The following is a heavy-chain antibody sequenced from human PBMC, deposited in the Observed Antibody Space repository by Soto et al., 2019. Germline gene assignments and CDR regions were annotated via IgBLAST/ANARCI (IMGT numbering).Heavy chain of an antibody. V-gene: IGHV3-21*01. CDR3: ARDDDGSSSWID. CDR2: ISSSSSYI. Sequence: GGSLRLSCAASGFTFSSYSMNWVRQAPGKGLEWVSSISSSSSYIYYADSVKGRFTISRDNAKNSLYLQMNSLRAEDTAVYYCARDDDGSSSWIDWGQGTLVTVSS. CDR1: GFTFSSYS. J-gene: IGHJ4*02. D-gene: IGHD6-13*01.